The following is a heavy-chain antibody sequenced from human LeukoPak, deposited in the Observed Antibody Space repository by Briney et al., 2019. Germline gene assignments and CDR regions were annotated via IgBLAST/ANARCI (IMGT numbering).Heavy chain of an antibody. CDR1: GFTFSSYA. CDR2: ISGSGGST. V-gene: IGHV3-23*01. Sequence: GGSLRLSCAASGFTFSSYAMSWVRQAPGKGLEWVSAISGSGGSTYYADSVKGRFTISRDNSKNTLYLQMNSLRAEDTAVYYCAKDYLLYGDYYDAFDIWGQGTMVTVSS. D-gene: IGHD4-17*01. J-gene: IGHJ3*02. CDR3: AKDYLLYGDYYDAFDI.